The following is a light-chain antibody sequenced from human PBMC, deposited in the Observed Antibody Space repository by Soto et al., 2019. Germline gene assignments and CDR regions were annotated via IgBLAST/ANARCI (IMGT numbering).Light chain of an antibody. CDR2: EDS. CDR1: NIGSQD. Sequence: SYVLTQPPSVSVAPGQTARITCGGNNIGSQDVFWYQQKAGQAPVLVVYEDSDRPSGTPERFSGSNSETTATLTISRVEAGDEADYYCQVWDRTSDHGVFGGGTKLTVL. V-gene: IGLV3-21*02. CDR3: QVWDRTSDHGV. J-gene: IGLJ3*02.